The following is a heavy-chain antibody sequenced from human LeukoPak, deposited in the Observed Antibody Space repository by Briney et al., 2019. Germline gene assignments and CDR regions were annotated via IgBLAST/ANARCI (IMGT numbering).Heavy chain of an antibody. D-gene: IGHD3-3*01. CDR3: AIPGNDFWSGYYSDAFDI. Sequence: ASVKVSCKASGYTFTGYYMHWVRRAPGQGLEWMGWINPNSGGTNYAQKFQGRVTMTRDTSISTAYMELSRLRSDDTAVYYCAIPGNDFWSGYYSDAFDIWGQGTMVTVSS. CDR2: INPNSGGT. CDR1: GYTFTGYY. J-gene: IGHJ3*02. V-gene: IGHV1-2*02.